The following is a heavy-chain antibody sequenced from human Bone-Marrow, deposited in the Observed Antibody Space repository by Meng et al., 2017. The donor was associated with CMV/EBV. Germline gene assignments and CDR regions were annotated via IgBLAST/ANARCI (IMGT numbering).Heavy chain of an antibody. CDR2: IIPIFGTA. J-gene: IGHJ6*02. CDR1: GGTFSSYA. V-gene: IGHV1-69*05. D-gene: IGHD3-10*01. CDR3: ASAMVRTVTTYYYYLYGLDV. Sequence: SVKVSCKASGGTFSSYAISWVRQAPGQGLEWMGGIIPIFGTANYAQKFQGRVTMTRDTSTSTVYMELSSLRSEDTAVYYCASAMVRTVTTYYYYLYGLDVWGQGTTVTVSS.